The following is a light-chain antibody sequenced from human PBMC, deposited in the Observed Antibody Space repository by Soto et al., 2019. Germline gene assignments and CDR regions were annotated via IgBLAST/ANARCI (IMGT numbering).Light chain of an antibody. J-gene: IGKJ4*01. CDR1: QDITNH. V-gene: IGKV1-33*01. Sequence: DIQMTQSPSSLSASVGDRVTITCQASQDITNHLSWYQQKPGKPPKLLIYYASNLETGVPSGFSGTGSGTDFTFTISNLQPEDVATYFCQQHHSLPLTFGGGTKVEIK. CDR3: QQHHSLPLT. CDR2: YAS.